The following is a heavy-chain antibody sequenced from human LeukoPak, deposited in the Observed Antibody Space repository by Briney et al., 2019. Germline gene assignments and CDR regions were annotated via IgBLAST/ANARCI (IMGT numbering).Heavy chain of an antibody. Sequence: ASVKVSCKASGYTFTGYYLHWVRQAPGQGLEWMGWINPDSGGTSSGQKFQGRVTMTRDTSISTAYMELSSLRSDDTAVYCCARGEDPIPANVHDAYDIWGQGTMVSVSS. D-gene: IGHD2-2*01. J-gene: IGHJ3*02. CDR3: ARGEDPIPANVHDAYDI. CDR2: INPDSGGT. V-gene: IGHV1-2*02. CDR1: GYTFTGYY.